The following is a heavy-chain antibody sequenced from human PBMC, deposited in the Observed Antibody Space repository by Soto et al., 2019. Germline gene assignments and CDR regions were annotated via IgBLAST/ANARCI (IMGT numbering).Heavy chain of an antibody. CDR1: GGSISSSSYY. V-gene: IGHV4-39*01. D-gene: IGHD3-22*01. Sequence: QLQLQESGPGLVKPSETLSLTCTVSGGSISSSSYYWGWIRQPPGKGLEWIGTSYYSGSTYYKPALKSRVTKSVDTAKNQFSLKLSSVTAADTAVYYCAGHDRAIPEEYWGQGTLVTVSS. CDR2: SYYSGST. J-gene: IGHJ4*02. CDR3: AGHDRAIPEEY.